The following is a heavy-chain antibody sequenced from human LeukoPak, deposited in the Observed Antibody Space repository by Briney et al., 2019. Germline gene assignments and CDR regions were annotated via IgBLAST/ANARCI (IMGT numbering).Heavy chain of an antibody. Sequence: GGSLRLSCAASGFTFSSYWMHWVRQAPGKGLVWVSRINSDGSSTSYADSVKGRFTISRDNAKNTLYLQMNSLRAEDTAVYYCARDYSGSYHPNWFDPWGQGTLVTVSS. J-gene: IGHJ5*02. D-gene: IGHD1-26*01. CDR2: INSDGSST. CDR1: GFTFSSYW. V-gene: IGHV3-74*01. CDR3: ARDYSGSYHPNWFDP.